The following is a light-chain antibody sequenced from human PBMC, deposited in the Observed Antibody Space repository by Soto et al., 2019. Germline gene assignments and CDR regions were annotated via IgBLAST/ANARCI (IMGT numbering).Light chain of an antibody. Sequence: EIVMTQSPVTLSVSPGERATLSCRASQSVSTNLAWYQQKPGQAPRLLIYAASTRATGIPARFSASGSGTDFTLTISDVQPEDFALYYCHQRQSWPRTFGQGTKVDI. J-gene: IGKJ1*01. CDR1: QSVSTN. CDR3: HQRQSWPRT. CDR2: AAS. V-gene: IGKV3-15*01.